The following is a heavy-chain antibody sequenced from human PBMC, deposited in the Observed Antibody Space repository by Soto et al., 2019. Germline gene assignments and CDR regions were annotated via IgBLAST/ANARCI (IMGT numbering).Heavy chain of an antibody. J-gene: IGHJ4*02. CDR1: GGSVIDYY. CDR3: ARDPAGDYGH. V-gene: IGHV4-59*02. D-gene: IGHD4-17*01. CDR2: IHERGVT. Sequence: PSETLSLTCNVSGGSVIDYYWSWIRQAPGKGLEWIGYIHERGVTNYNPSLKSRVTMSVDTSKNQFSLTLRSVHTADTAIYFCARDPAGDYGHWGRGTLVTVSS.